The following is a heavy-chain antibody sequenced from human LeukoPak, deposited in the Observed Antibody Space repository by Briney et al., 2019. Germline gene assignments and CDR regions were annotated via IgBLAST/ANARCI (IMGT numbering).Heavy chain of an antibody. Sequence: PGGSLRLSCAASGFTFSSYAMSWVRQAPGKGLEWVSAISGSGGSTYYADSVKGRFTISRDNSKNTLYLQMNSLRAEDTAVYYCAKRIKGDPDTAMAIDYWGQGTLVTVSS. CDR3: AKRIKGDPDTAMAIDY. J-gene: IGHJ4*02. D-gene: IGHD5-18*01. V-gene: IGHV3-23*01. CDR1: GFTFSSYA. CDR2: ISGSGGST.